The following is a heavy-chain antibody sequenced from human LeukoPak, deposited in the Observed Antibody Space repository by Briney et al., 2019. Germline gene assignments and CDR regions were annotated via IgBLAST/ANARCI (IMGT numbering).Heavy chain of an antibody. CDR2: IYSGGST. J-gene: IGHJ4*02. Sequence: SGGSLRLSCAASGFTVSSNYMSWVRQAPGKGLEWVSVIYSGGSTYYADSVKGRFTISRDNSKNTLYLQMNSLRAEDTAVYYCAKDPSISGSSRYYFDYWGQGTLVTVSS. D-gene: IGHD1-26*01. CDR1: GFTVSSNY. CDR3: AKDPSISGSSRYYFDY. V-gene: IGHV3-53*01.